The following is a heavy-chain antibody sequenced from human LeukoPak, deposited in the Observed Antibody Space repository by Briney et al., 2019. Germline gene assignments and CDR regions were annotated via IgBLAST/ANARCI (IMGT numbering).Heavy chain of an antibody. Sequence: GGSMTLSCAVSGLTLSSLAMRWVRHPPGKGLEWVAAIIGSGGRTYYADSVKGRLTIYRDNSKNTLYLQMNSLRAEDTAVYYCARRNIAAAALDYWGQGTLVTVSS. J-gene: IGHJ4*02. D-gene: IGHD6-13*01. CDR3: ARRNIAAAALDY. CDR1: GLTLSSLA. V-gene: IGHV3-23*01. CDR2: IIGSGGRT.